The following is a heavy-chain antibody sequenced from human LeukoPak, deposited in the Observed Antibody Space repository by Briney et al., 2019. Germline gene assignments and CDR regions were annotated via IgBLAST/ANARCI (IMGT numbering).Heavy chain of an antibody. D-gene: IGHD1-26*01. J-gene: IGHJ6*03. V-gene: IGHV4-34*01. CDR2: INHSGST. CDR1: GGSFSGYY. Sequence: SETLSLNCAVYGGSFSGYYWGWIRRVPGKGLGGIGGINHSGSTNYNPSLKSRVTISVDTSKNQFSLKLSSVTAADTAVYYCARTYEGSYYPYYYYYMDVWGKGTTVTVSS. CDR3: ARTYEGSYYPYYYYYMDV.